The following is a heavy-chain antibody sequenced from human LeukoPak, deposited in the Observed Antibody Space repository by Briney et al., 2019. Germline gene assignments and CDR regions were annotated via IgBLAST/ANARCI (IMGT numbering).Heavy chain of an antibody. Sequence: GGSLRLSCTASGFTISSYWMHWVRQAPGKGLVRVSRINSDGSRTNYADSVKGRFAISRDNAKNTLYLQINSLRAEDTAVYYCARDIGSCTSTDCLNIWFDPWGQGTLVTVSS. CDR2: INSDGSRT. CDR1: GFTISSYW. D-gene: IGHD2-2*01. CDR3: ARDIGSCTSTDCLNIWFDP. V-gene: IGHV3-74*01. J-gene: IGHJ5*02.